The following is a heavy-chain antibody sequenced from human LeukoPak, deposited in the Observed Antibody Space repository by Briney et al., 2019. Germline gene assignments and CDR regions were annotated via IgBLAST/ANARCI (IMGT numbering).Heavy chain of an antibody. V-gene: IGHV1-46*01. J-gene: IGHJ4*02. Sequence: ASVKVSCKASGYTFTSYYMHWVRQAPGQGLEWMGIINPSGGSTSYAHKFQGRGTMTRGTSTSPVYLELSRLRSEDKAVYYCARDPHSSSWYDYWGQGTLVTVSS. CDR3: ARDPHSSSWYDY. D-gene: IGHD6-13*01. CDR1: GYTFTSYY. CDR2: INPSGGST.